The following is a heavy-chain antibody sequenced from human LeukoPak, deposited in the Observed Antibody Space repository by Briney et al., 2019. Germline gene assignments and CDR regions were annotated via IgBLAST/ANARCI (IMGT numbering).Heavy chain of an antibody. CDR1: GYTFTSYD. V-gene: IGHV1-8*01. CDR2: MNPNTANT. Sequence: ASVKVSCKASGYTFTSYDINRVRQAPGQELEWMGWMNPNTANTGYAQKFQGRVTMTRNTSISTAYMELNSLRSEDTAVYYCARGLYGGTYYWGQGTLVTVSS. D-gene: IGHD4-17*01. J-gene: IGHJ4*02. CDR3: ARGLYGGTYY.